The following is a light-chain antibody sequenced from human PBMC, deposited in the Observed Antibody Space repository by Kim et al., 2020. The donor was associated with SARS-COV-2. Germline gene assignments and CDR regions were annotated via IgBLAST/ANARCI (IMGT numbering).Light chain of an antibody. CDR3: QEYDNWPYT. CDR2: GAS. V-gene: IGKV3-15*01. Sequence: SVSPGDGATLSCRTGQRVKKNLAGYQQKPGQPPRLLIYGASTRATGIPGRFSGSGSGTEFTLTISSLQSEDFAVYYCQEYDNWPYTFGQGTKLEI. CDR1: QRVKKN. J-gene: IGKJ2*01.